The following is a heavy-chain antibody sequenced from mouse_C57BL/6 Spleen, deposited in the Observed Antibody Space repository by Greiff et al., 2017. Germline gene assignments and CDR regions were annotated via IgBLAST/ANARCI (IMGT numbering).Heavy chain of an antibody. V-gene: IGHV5-17*01. J-gene: IGHJ3*01. Sequence: EVQLVESGGGLVKPGGSLKLSCAASGFTFSDYGMHWVRQAPEKGLEWVAYISSGSSTIYYADTVKGRFTISRDNAKNTLFLQMTSLRSEDTAMYYCARSYGYDGWFAYWGQGTLVTVSA. CDR2: ISSGSSTI. CDR3: ARSYGYDGWFAY. CDR1: GFTFSDYG. D-gene: IGHD2-2*01.